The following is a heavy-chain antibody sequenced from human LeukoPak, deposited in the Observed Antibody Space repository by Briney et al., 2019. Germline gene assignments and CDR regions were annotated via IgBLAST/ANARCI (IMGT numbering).Heavy chain of an antibody. CDR2: INPNSGGT. D-gene: IGHD1-26*01. V-gene: IGHV1-2*02. CDR3: ARDPPPDGWEPRYFQH. J-gene: IGHJ1*01. Sequence: GASVKVSCKASGYTFTGYYMHWVRQAPGQGLEWMGWINPNSGGTNYAQQFQGRVTMTRDTSISTAYMELCRLRSDDTAVYYCARDPPPDGWEPRYFQHWGQGTLVTVSS. CDR1: GYTFTGYY.